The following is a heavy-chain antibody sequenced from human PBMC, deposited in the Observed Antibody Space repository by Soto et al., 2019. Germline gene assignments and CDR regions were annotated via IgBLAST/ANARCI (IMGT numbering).Heavy chain of an antibody. CDR2: ISGSSRST. Sequence: GGSLRLSCAASGFTFSNYAMTWVRQAPGKGLEWVSSISGSSRSTYYADSVKGRFTISRDYSKNTVYLQMDSLRAEDTALYYCAKECYGDYYFDYWGQGTLVTVSS. D-gene: IGHD4-17*01. J-gene: IGHJ4*02. V-gene: IGHV3-23*01. CDR1: GFTFSNYA. CDR3: AKECYGDYYFDY.